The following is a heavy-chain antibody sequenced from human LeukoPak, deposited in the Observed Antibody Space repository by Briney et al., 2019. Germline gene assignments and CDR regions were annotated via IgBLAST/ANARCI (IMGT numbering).Heavy chain of an antibody. J-gene: IGHJ3*02. CDR2: ISNSGYTI. CDR1: GFTFSDDY. CDR3: ARDESGDNDAFDI. V-gene: IGHV3-11*04. Sequence: GGSLRLSCAASGFTFSDDYMSWIRQAPGKGLEWVSYISNSGYTIYYADSVKGRFTISRDNAENSLYLQMNSLRVEDTAVYYCARDESGDNDAFDIWGQGTMVTVSS. D-gene: IGHD2-21*01.